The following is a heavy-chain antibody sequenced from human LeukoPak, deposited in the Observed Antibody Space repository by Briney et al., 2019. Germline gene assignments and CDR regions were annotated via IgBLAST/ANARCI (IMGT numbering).Heavy chain of an antibody. CDR1: GFTFSDYY. D-gene: IGHD6-6*01. CDR2: ISSSDYRT. Sequence: GGSLRLSCAASGFTFSDYYMTWIRQAPGKGLEWVSYISSSDYRTNYADSVKGRFTISRDNAKKSLYLQMNSLRAEDTAVYYCAREYASSSHFDSWGQGTLVTVSS. CDR3: AREYASSSHFDS. V-gene: IGHV3-11*01. J-gene: IGHJ4*02.